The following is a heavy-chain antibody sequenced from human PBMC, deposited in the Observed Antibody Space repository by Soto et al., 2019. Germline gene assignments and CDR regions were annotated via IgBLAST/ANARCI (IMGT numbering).Heavy chain of an antibody. CDR3: ARWWFGEFFDY. V-gene: IGHV4-30-4*01. D-gene: IGHD3-10*01. J-gene: IGHJ4*02. CDR2: IYYSGST. Sequence: QVQLQESGPGLVKPSQTLSLTCTVSGGSISSGDYYWSWIRQPPGKGLEWIGYIYYSGSTYYNPSLKSRVTXSGXTSKNQFSLKLSSVTAADTAVYYCARWWFGEFFDYWGQGTLVTVSS. CDR1: GGSISSGDYY.